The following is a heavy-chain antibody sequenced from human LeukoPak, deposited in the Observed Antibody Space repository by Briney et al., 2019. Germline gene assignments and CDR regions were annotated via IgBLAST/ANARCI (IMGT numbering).Heavy chain of an antibody. J-gene: IGHJ3*02. V-gene: IGHV3-7*01. CDR1: GFTFSNFW. CDR2: INADGSTT. Sequence: PGESLRLSCAASGFTFSNFWMSWVRQAPGKGLGWVAIINADGSTTGYVDSVMGRFTISRDNAKNSLCLQLNSLRAEDTAVYYCVRDPGWGAFDIWGKGTMVTVSS. D-gene: IGHD3-16*01. CDR3: VRDPGWGAFDI.